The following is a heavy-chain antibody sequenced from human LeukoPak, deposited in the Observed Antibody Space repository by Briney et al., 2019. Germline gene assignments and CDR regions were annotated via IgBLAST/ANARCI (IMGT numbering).Heavy chain of an antibody. J-gene: IGHJ4*02. CDR2: ISGSGGST. CDR3: AKDPISIYDSSGSSDY. Sequence: PGGSLRLSCAASGFTFSSYAMSWVRQAPGKGLEWVSAISGSGGSTYYADSVKGRFTISRDNSKNTLYLQMNSLRAEDTAVYYCAKDPISIYDSSGSSDYWGQGTLVTVSS. CDR1: GFTFSSYA. D-gene: IGHD3-22*01. V-gene: IGHV3-23*01.